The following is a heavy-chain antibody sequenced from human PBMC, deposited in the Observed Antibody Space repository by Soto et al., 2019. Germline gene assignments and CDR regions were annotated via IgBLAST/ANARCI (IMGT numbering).Heavy chain of an antibody. CDR1: GGSFSGYY. CDR3: ARTDNYHDSSGFDY. J-gene: IGHJ4*02. V-gene: IGHV4-34*01. CDR2: INHSGST. D-gene: IGHD3-22*01. Sequence: SETLSLTCAVYGGSFSGYYWSWIRQPPGKGLEWIGEINHSGSTDYNPSLKSRVTISVDTSKNQFSLKLSSVTAADTAVYYCARTDNYHDSSGFDYWGQGTLVTVSS.